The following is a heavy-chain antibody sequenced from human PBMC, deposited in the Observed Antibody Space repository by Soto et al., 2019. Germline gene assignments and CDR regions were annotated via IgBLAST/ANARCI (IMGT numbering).Heavy chain of an antibody. D-gene: IGHD3-16*02. CDR3: ARERSSSEKFDP. CDR1: GYNFTSYD. Sequence: QVQLVQSGAEVKKPGASVKVSCKASGYNFTSYDINWVRQATGQGLEWMGWMNPNSGNTGYAQRFQGRVTMTRNTSSSTAEIELSSLRAGDTAVCYCARERSSSEKFDPWGQGTVVTVSS. J-gene: IGHJ5*02. V-gene: IGHV1-8*01. CDR2: MNPNSGNT.